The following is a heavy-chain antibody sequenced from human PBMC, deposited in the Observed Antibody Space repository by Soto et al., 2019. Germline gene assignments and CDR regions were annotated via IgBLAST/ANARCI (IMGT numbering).Heavy chain of an antibody. V-gene: IGHV1-69*13. CDR3: ARDPGIAAAGMDFDY. CDR1: GGTFSSYA. D-gene: IGHD6-13*01. CDR2: IIPIFGTA. Sequence: SVKVSCKAPGGTFSSYAISWVRQAPGQGLEWMGGIIPIFGTANYAQKFQGRVTITADESTSTAYMELRSLRSDDTAVYYCARDPGIAAAGMDFDYWGQGTLVTVSS. J-gene: IGHJ4*02.